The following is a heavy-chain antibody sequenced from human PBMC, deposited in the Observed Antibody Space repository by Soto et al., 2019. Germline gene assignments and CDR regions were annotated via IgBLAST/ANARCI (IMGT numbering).Heavy chain of an antibody. CDR1: GNTFTYRY. V-gene: IGHV1-45*02. J-gene: IGHJ4*02. CDR3: ASGGAGSGPFTWELPDH. CDR2: ITPFSGDV. Sequence: QMQLVQSGAEVKKTGSSVTVSCKALGNTFTYRYLYWVRQAPGQALEWMGWITPFSGDVHYAQKFQERVTITRDRSINTAYMQMSSLRSEDTAMYFCASGGAGSGPFTWELPDHWGQGTLGTVSS. D-gene: IGHD1-26*01.